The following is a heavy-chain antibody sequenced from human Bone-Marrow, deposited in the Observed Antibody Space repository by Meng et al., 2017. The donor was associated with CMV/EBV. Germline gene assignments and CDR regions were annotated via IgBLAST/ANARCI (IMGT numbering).Heavy chain of an antibody. CDR2: LIPFLALA. J-gene: IGHJ5*02. Sequence: SGGSFSSFRFSWARHAPRPGLAWMGILIPFLALATYAQPSHGSLTIIAANSTSTAYMQLLTLGSEATAVYYCARGVIVSGYSNWFDPWGQGTLVTVSS. CDR1: GGSFSSFR. CDR3: ARGVIVSGYSNWFDP. V-gene: IGHV1-69*04. D-gene: IGHD1-26*01.